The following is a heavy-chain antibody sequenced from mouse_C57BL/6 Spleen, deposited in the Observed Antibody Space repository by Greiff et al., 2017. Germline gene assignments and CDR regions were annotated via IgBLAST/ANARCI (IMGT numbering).Heavy chain of an antibody. CDR1: GFTFTDYY. J-gene: IGHJ4*01. V-gene: IGHV7-3*01. CDR2: IRNKANGYTT. Sequence: EVKVEESGGGLVQPGGSLSLSCAASGFTFTDYYMSWVRQPPGKALEWLGFIRNKANGYTTEYSASVKGRFTISRDNSQSILYLQMNTLRAEDSATYYCARYRYDYAMDYWGQGTSVTVSS. CDR3: ARYRYDYAMDY. D-gene: IGHD2-14*01.